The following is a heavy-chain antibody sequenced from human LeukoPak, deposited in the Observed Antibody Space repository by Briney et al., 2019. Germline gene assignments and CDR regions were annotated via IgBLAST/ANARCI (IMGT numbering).Heavy chain of an antibody. Sequence: GGPLRLSCAASGFSFSSYSMNWVRQAPGKGLEWVSSISDSSTYIFNADPVQGRFTISRDDAKNSLYLQMNSLRVEDTAVYYCVRVVYCSGGSCSYYFDFWGQGTLVTVSS. CDR1: GFSFSSYS. CDR2: ISDSSTYI. CDR3: VRVVYCSGGSCSYYFDF. D-gene: IGHD2-15*01. V-gene: IGHV3-21*01. J-gene: IGHJ4*02.